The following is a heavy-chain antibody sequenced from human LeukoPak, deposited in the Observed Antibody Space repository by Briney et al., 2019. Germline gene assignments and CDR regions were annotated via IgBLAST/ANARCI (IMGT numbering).Heavy chain of an antibody. Sequence: GGSLRLSCAASGFTFSSYPMSWVRRAPGKGLEWVSGISASGGTTYYADSVKGRFTISRDNSKNTLSLQMNSLRAEDTAVYYCAKDYYGSGSYPRHFDYWGQGTLVTVSS. J-gene: IGHJ4*02. CDR2: ISASGGTT. D-gene: IGHD3-10*01. CDR3: AKDYYGSGSYPRHFDY. V-gene: IGHV3-23*01. CDR1: GFTFSSYP.